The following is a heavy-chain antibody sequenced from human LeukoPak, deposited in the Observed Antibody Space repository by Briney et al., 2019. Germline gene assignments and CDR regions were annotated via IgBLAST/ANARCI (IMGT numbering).Heavy chain of an antibody. CDR2: IYISGST. CDR1: GGSISSYY. Sequence: PSETLSLTCTVSGGSISSYYWSWIRQPAGKGLEWIGRIYISGSTNYSPSLKSRVTISVDTSKNQFSLKLSSVSAADTAVYYCARGGYSDSQGSRDAFDIWGQGTLITVSS. D-gene: IGHD3-22*01. V-gene: IGHV4-4*07. J-gene: IGHJ3*02. CDR3: ARGGYSDSQGSRDAFDI.